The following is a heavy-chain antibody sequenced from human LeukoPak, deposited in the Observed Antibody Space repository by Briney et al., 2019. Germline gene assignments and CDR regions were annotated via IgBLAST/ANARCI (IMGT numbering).Heavy chain of an antibody. V-gene: IGHV3-11*04. CDR1: GFSFSDYY. CDR2: ISGSGSDL. Sequence: GGSLRLSCVACGFSFSDYYMSWIRQAPGRGLEWISYISGSGSDLYYADSVKGRFTISRDNSKNTLYLQMNSLRAEDTAVYYCARGPVPAASPYYYYGMDVWGQGTTVTVSS. J-gene: IGHJ6*02. CDR3: ARGPVPAASPYYYYGMDV. D-gene: IGHD2-2*01.